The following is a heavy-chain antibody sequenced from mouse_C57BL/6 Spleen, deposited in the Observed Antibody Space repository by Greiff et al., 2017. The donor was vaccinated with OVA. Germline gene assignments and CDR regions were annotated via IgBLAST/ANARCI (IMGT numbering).Heavy chain of an antibody. V-gene: IGHV1-53*01. J-gene: IGHJ3*01. CDR3: ARVGNNCSLFVY. Sequence: QVQLQQSGTELVKPGASVKLSCKASGYTFTSYWMHWVKQRPGQGLEWIGNINPSNGGTNYNEKFKSKATLTVDKSSSTAYMQLSSLTSEDSAVYYCARVGNNCSLFVYWGQGTMVTVSA. CDR2: INPSNGGT. D-gene: IGHD1-1*01. CDR1: GYTFTSYW.